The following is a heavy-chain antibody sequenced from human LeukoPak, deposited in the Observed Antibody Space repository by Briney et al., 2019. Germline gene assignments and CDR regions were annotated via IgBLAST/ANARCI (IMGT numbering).Heavy chain of an antibody. D-gene: IGHD6-6*01. CDR3: ARQPSSGSYYYYYGMDV. J-gene: IGHJ6*02. CDR2: IYPGDSDT. Sequence: GESLKISCKGSGYSFTSYWIGWVRQMLGKGLEWMGIIYPGDSDTRYSPSFQGQVTISADKSISTAYLQWSSLKASDTAMYYCARQPSSGSYYYYYGMDVWGQGTTVTVSS. V-gene: IGHV5-51*01. CDR1: GYSFTSYW.